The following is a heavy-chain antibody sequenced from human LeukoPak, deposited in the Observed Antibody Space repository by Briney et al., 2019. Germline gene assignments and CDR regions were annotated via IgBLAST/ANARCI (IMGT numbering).Heavy chain of an antibody. CDR3: AREAPYSGSYPFDY. CDR2: TYYRSKWYN. D-gene: IGHD1-26*01. V-gene: IGHV6-1*01. Sequence: SQTLSLTCAISGDSVSSNSAAWNRIRQSPSRGLEWLGRTYYRSKWYNDYAVSVKSRITINPDTSKNQFSLQLNSVTPEDTAVYYCAREAPYSGSYPFDYWGQGTLVTVSS. J-gene: IGHJ4*02. CDR1: GDSVSSNSAA.